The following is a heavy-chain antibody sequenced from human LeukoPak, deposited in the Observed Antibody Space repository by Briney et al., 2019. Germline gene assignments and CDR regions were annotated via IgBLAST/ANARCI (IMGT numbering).Heavy chain of an antibody. Sequence: PGGSLGLSCAASGFTFDDYAMHWVRQAPGKGLEWVSGISWSSGSIGYADSVKGRFTISRDNAKNSLYLQMNSLRAEDTALYYCAKDIFTMVRGVVDYWGQGTLVTVSS. D-gene: IGHD3-10*01. CDR3: AKDIFTMVRGVVDY. J-gene: IGHJ4*02. CDR1: GFTFDDYA. V-gene: IGHV3-9*01. CDR2: ISWSSGSI.